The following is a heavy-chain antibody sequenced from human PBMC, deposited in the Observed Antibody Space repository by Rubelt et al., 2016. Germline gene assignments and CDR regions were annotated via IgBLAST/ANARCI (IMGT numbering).Heavy chain of an antibody. CDR1: SSYV. D-gene: IGHD3-16*01. J-gene: IGHJ6*02. V-gene: IGHV3-30*04. CDR2: ISSNGNIK. Sequence: SSYVLHWVRQAPGKGLEWVAVISSNGNIKYYADSVKGRFTISRDDAKNSLYLQMNSLRAEDTAVYYCAREGRGRYGMDVWGQGTTVTVSS. CDR3: AREGRGRYGMDV.